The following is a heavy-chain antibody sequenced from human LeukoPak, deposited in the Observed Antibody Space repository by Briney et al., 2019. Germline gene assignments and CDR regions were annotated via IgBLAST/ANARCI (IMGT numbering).Heavy chain of an antibody. CDR3: ASLIVVVVAATGVDWFDP. V-gene: IGHV3-30-3*01. CDR1: GFTFSSYA. Sequence: GGSLRLSCAASGFTFSSYAMHWVRQAPGKGLEWVAVISYDGSNKYYADSVKGRFTISRDNSKNTLYLQMNSLRAEDTAVYYCASLIVVVVAATGVDWFDPWGQGTLVTVSS. CDR2: ISYDGSNK. D-gene: IGHD2-15*01. J-gene: IGHJ5*02.